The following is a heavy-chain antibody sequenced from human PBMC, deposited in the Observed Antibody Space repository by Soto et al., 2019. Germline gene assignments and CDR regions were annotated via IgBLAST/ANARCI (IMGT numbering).Heavy chain of an antibody. Sequence: ASVKVSCKASGYTFTPHHMHWVRQAPGQGPEWMGIFNPSDGSTNYAQKFQGRVTTTRDTSTSTVYMELSSLRSEDTAVYYCARDGIAAFDYWGQGTLVTVSS. D-gene: IGHD6-25*01. CDR1: GYTFTPHH. V-gene: IGHV1-46*01. J-gene: IGHJ4*02. CDR2: FNPSDGST. CDR3: ARDGIAAFDY.